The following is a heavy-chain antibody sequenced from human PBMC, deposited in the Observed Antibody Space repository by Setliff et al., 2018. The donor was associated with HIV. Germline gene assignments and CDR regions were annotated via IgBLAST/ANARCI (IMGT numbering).Heavy chain of an antibody. CDR3: ARRAYCSSTTCFDN. CDR2: ISATGTTV. J-gene: IGHJ4*02. Sequence: GGSLRLSCAASGFTISNVWMTWVRQVPGEGLEWLSYISATGTTVSYADSVKGRFTISRDISKNTLYLQMNSLRAEDTAVYYCARRAYCSSTTCFDNWGQGTLVTVSS. CDR1: GFTISNVW. D-gene: IGHD2-2*01. V-gene: IGHV3-48*01.